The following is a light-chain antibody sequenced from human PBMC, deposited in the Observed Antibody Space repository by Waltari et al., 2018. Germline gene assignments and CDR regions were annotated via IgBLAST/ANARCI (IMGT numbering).Light chain of an antibody. V-gene: IGKV1-12*01. CDR3: QQANSCPLT. J-gene: IGKJ4*01. CDR1: QGISSS. CDR2: AAS. Sequence: DIQMTQSPASVSASVGGRVTITCRSNQGISSSLAWYQQKPGKAPKPLIYAASSLQGGVPSRFSGSGSGTDFILTISSLQPEHFATYHCQQANSCPLTAGGGTKVDTK.